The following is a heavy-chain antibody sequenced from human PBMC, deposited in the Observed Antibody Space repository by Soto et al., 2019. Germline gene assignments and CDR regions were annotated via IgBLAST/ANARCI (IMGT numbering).Heavy chain of an antibody. J-gene: IGHJ5*02. CDR2: ISYDGSNK. CDR3: AKAHSGGDGYNSNWFDP. D-gene: IGHD3-16*01. Sequence: GGSLRLSCAASGFTFSSYGMHWVRQAPGKGLEWVAVISYDGSNKYYADSVKGRFTISRDNSKNTLYLQMNSLRAEDTAVYYCAKAHSGGDGYNSNWFDPWGQGTLVTVSS. V-gene: IGHV3-30*18. CDR1: GFTFSSYG.